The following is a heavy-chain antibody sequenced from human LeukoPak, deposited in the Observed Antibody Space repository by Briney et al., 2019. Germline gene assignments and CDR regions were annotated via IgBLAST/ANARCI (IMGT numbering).Heavy chain of an antibody. CDR3: AKVNNPAGSSWYRYYYYYMDV. CDR1: GFTFSMYG. V-gene: IGHV3-30*18. CDR2: ISYDGSSK. J-gene: IGHJ6*03. Sequence: GRSLRLSCAPSGFTFSMYGIHWVRQAPGKGLEWVALISYDGSSKYYADSVKGRFTISRDNSKNTLYLQMNSLRAEDTAVYYCAKVNNPAGSSWYRYYYYYMDVWGKGTTVAVSS. D-gene: IGHD6-13*01.